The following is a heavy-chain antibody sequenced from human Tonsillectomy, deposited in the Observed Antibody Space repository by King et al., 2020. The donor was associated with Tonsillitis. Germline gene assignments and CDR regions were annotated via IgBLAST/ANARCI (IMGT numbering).Heavy chain of an antibody. J-gene: IGHJ4*02. CDR3: ARVRAWNSGWSDY. CDR2: INPTSGST. Sequence: QLVQSGAEVKKPGASVKVSCRASGYIFTNYFLHWVRQAPGQGLEWMGIINPTSGSTSYPQRFQGRVTMTRDTSTSTVYMELSSLRSEDTAVYYCARVRAWNSGWSDYWGQGTLVTVSS. CDR1: GYIFTNYF. D-gene: IGHD6-6*01. V-gene: IGHV1-46*01.